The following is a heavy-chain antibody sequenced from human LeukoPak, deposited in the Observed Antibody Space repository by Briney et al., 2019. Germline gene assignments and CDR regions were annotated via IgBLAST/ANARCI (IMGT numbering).Heavy chain of an antibody. V-gene: IGHV4-59*01. J-gene: IGHJ4*02. D-gene: IGHD5-12*01. CDR2: IYYSGST. CDR1: GGSISSYY. CDR3: ASGGYSGYDGIDY. Sequence: TSETLSLTCTVSGGSISSYYWSWIRQPPGKGLEWIGYIYYSGSTNYNPSLKSRVTISVDTSKNQFSLKLSSVTAAGTAVYYCASGGYSGYDGIDYWGQGTLVTVSS.